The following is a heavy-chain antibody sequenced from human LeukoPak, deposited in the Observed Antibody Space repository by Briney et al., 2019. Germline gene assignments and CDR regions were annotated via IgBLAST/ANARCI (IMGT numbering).Heavy chain of an antibody. CDR3: ARDRGSYSGYDFDY. J-gene: IGHJ4*02. CDR2: ISYDGSNK. Sequence: GGSLRLSCAASGFTFSSYAMHWVRQAPGKGLEWVAVISYDGSNKYYADSVKGRFTISRDNSKNTLYLQMNSLRAEDTAVYYCARDRGSYSGYDFDYWGQGTLVTVSS. D-gene: IGHD5-12*01. CDR1: GFTFSSYA. V-gene: IGHV3-30*04.